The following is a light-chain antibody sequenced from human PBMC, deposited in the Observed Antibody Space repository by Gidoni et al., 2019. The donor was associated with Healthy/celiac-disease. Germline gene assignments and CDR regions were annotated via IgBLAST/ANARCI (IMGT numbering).Light chain of an antibody. J-gene: IGKJ4*01. CDR2: WAS. CDR1: QSVLYSSNNKNY. Sequence: DIVMTQSPDSLAVSLVERATINCKSSQSVLYSSNNKNYLAWYQQKPGQPPKLLIYWASTRESGVPDRFSGSGSGTDFTLTISSLQAEDVAVYYCQQYYSTPPTFXGXTKVEIK. V-gene: IGKV4-1*01. CDR3: QQYYSTPPT.